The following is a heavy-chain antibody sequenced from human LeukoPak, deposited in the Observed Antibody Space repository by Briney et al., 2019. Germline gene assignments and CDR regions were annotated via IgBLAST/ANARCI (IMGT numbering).Heavy chain of an antibody. Sequence: SGGSLRLSCAASGFTFSSYEMNWVRQAPGKGLEWVSYISSSGSTIYYADSVKGRFTISRDNAKNSLYLQMNSLRVEDTAVYYCARDPGWGAFDHWGQGALVTVSS. D-gene: IGHD3-16*01. CDR1: GFTFSSYE. CDR3: ARDPGWGAFDH. V-gene: IGHV3-48*03. J-gene: IGHJ4*02. CDR2: ISSSGSTI.